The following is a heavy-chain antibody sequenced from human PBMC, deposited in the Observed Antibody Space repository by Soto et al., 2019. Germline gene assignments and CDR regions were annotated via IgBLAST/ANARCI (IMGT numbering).Heavy chain of an antibody. CDR3: ARVQVYGVLTPLEYFGMAV. CDR1: GFTFSSYA. Sequence: QVQLVESGGGVVQPGGSLRLSCGASGFTFSSYAMHWVRQAPGKGLEWVTVISCDGGSKYYADSVKGRFTISRDNSKNTLYLQMKSLRTEDTAVYYGARVQVYGVLTPLEYFGMAVGGRGTTVTVSS. J-gene: IGHJ6*02. CDR2: ISCDGGSK. D-gene: IGHD3-3*01. V-gene: IGHV3-30-3*01.